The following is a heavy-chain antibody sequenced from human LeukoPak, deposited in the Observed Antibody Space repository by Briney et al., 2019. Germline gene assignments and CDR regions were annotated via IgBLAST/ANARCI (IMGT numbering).Heavy chain of an antibody. D-gene: IGHD7-27*01. J-gene: IGHJ5*02. CDR2: IYYTGNT. CDR3: ARVVGTGDSNWFDP. Sequence: PSGTLSLTCTVSGASISSYYWSWIRQPPGKGLEWIGYIYYTGNTNYNPSLKSRVTISVDTSKNQFSLKLRSVTAADTAVYYCARVVGTGDSNWFDPWGQGTLVTVSS. CDR1: GASISSYY. V-gene: IGHV4-59*01.